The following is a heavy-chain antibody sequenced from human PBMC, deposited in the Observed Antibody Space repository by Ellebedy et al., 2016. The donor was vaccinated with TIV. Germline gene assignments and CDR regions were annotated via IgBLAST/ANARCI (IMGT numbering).Heavy chain of an antibody. CDR1: GFTFSSYA. D-gene: IGHD6-19*01. CDR3: AKSGYSSGWIFDY. CDR2: ISYDGSNK. Sequence: GESLKISXAASGFTFSSYAMHWVRQAPGKGLEWVAVISYDGSNKYYADSVKGRFTISRDNSKNTLYLQMNSLRAEDTAVYYCAKSGYSSGWIFDYWGQGTLVTVSS. V-gene: IGHV3-30-3*01. J-gene: IGHJ4*02.